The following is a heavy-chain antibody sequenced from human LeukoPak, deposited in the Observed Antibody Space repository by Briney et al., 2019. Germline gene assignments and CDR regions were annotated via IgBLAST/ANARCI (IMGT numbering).Heavy chain of an antibody. V-gene: IGHV3-23*01. J-gene: IGHJ5*02. CDR2: ISGSGGST. D-gene: IGHD6-19*01. CDR3: AKASAYSSGWYHP. CDR1: GFSFSDYA. Sequence: GGSLRLSCAASGFSFSDYAMSWVRQAPGKGLEWVSAISGSGGSTYYADSVKGRFTISRDNSKNTLYLQMNSLRAEDTAVYYRAKASAYSSGWYHPWGQGTLVSVSS.